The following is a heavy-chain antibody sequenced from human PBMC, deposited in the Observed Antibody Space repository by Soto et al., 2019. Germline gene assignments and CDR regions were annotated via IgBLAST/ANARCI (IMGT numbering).Heavy chain of an antibody. V-gene: IGHV1-69*13. CDR2: IIPIFGTA. CDR1: GGTFSSYA. CDR3: ARLLDYYDSSGYPY. Sequence: SVKVSCKASGGTFSSYAISWVRQAPGQGLEWMGGIIPIFGTANYAQKFQGRVTITADESTSTAYMELSSLRSEDTAVYYCARLLDYYDSSGYPYWGQGTLVTVSS. D-gene: IGHD3-22*01. J-gene: IGHJ4*02.